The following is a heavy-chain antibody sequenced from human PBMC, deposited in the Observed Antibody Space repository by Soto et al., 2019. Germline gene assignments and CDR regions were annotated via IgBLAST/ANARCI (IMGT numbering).Heavy chain of an antibody. J-gene: IGHJ3*02. CDR3: ATSTPEDIPAIGAFNI. V-gene: IGHV3-11*01. Sequence: GGSLRLSCAASGFTFGDYYMTWIRQAPGKGLEWVSYISSSGSPVYYRESVEGRFTISRDNAKNLLYLQMNSLRAEDTALYYCATSTPEDIPAIGAFNIWGQGTMVTVSS. CDR2: ISSSGSPV. D-gene: IGHD6-25*01. CDR1: GFTFGDYY.